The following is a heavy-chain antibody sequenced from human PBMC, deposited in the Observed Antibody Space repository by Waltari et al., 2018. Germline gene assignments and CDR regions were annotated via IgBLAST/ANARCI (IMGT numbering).Heavy chain of an antibody. J-gene: IGHJ6*02. D-gene: IGHD3-3*01. CDR1: GFTFSSYE. V-gene: IGHV3-48*03. CDR3: ARDSDFWSGYSGGVCYGMDV. CDR2: ISSNGSTI. Sequence: EVQLVESGGGLVQPGGSLRLSCAASGFTFSSYEMNWVRQAPGKGLEWVSYISSNGSTIYYADSVKGRFTISRDNAKNSLYLQMNSLRAEDTAVYYGARDSDFWSGYSGGVCYGMDVWGQGTTVTVSS.